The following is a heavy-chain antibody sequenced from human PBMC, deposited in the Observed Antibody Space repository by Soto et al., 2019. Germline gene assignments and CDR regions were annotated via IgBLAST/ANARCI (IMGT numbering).Heavy chain of an antibody. D-gene: IGHD5-12*01. CDR1: GGSISSGGYS. CDR3: AAGGGLPRYY. Sequence: QLQLQESGSGLVKPSQTLSLTCAVSGGSISSGGYSWSWIRQPPGKGLEWIGYIYHSGSTYYNPSLKRRVTRAVDRSKNQFSLKLSSVTAADTAVYYCAAGGGLPRYYWGQGTLVTVSS. CDR2: IYHSGST. V-gene: IGHV4-30-2*01. J-gene: IGHJ4*02.